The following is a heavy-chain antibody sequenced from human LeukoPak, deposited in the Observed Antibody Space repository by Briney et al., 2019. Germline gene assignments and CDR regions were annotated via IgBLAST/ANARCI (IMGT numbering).Heavy chain of an antibody. D-gene: IGHD6-13*01. CDR3: ARLLSSSWYGYNWFDP. CDR1: GGSISSGDYC. Sequence: SETLSLTCTVSGGSISSGDYCWSWIRQPPGKGLEWIGYIYYSGSTYYNPSLKSRVTISVDTSKNQFSLKLSSVTAADTAVYYCARLLSSSWYGYNWFDPWGQGTLVTVSS. V-gene: IGHV4-30-4*01. CDR2: IYYSGST. J-gene: IGHJ5*02.